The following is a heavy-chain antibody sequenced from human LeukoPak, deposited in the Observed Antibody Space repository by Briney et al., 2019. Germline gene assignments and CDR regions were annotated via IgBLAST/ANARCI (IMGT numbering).Heavy chain of an antibody. CDR2: IIPILGIA. CDR3: ARDPNTISPNWFDP. CDR1: RGTFSSYA. Sequence: SVKVSCKASRGTFSSYAISWVRQAPGQGVEWMGRIIPILGIANYAQKFQGRVTITADKSTSTAYMELSSLRSEDTAVYYCARDPNTISPNWFDPWGQGTLVTVSS. V-gene: IGHV1-69*04. D-gene: IGHD3-3*01. J-gene: IGHJ5*02.